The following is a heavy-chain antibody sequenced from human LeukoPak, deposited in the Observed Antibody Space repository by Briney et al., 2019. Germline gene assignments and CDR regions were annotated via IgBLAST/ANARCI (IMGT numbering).Heavy chain of an antibody. CDR2: ISAYNGNT. D-gene: IGHD4-17*01. J-gene: IGHJ6*04. CDR3: ARVSTVTLLDV. CDR1: GYTFTSYG. Sequence: ASVKVSCKASGYTFTSYGISWVRQAPGQGLEWMGWISAYNGNTNYAQKLQGRVTMTTDTSTSTACMELRSLRSDDTAVYYCARVSTVTLLDVWGKGTTVTVSS. V-gene: IGHV1-18*01.